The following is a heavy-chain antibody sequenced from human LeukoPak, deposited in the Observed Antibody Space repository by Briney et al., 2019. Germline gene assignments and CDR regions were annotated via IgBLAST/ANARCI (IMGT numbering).Heavy chain of an antibody. Sequence: GGSLRLSCAVSASTFSSYEMNWFRQVPGKGLEGVSYISGSGSTIYYADSVKGRFTISRDNAKNALYLQMNSLRAEDTAVYYCARDLVVRGRWSWFDPWGQGTLVTVSS. CDR3: ARDLVVRGRWSWFDP. D-gene: IGHD3-10*01. V-gene: IGHV3-48*03. J-gene: IGHJ5*02. CDR1: ASTFSSYE. CDR2: ISGSGSTI.